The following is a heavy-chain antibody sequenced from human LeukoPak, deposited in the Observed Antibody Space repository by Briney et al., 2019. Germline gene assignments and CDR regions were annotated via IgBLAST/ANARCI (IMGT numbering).Heavy chain of an antibody. J-gene: IGHJ4*02. CDR1: GCSVSTSTYY. CDR3: AREVVPAAEFDY. D-gene: IGHD2-2*01. V-gene: IGHV4-61*01. Sequence: SETLSLTCTVSGCSVSTSTYYWSWIRQPPGKGLEWIGYIFYTGSTNYNPSLKSRVTISVDTSKNQFSLKLSSVTAADTAVYYCAREVVPAAEFDYWGQGTLVTVSS. CDR2: IFYTGST.